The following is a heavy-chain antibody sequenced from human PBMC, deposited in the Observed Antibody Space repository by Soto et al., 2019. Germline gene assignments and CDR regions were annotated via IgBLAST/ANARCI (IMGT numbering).Heavy chain of an antibody. Sequence: SETLSLTCAVYGGSFSGYYWSWIRQPPGKGLEWIGEINHSGSTNYNPSLKSRVTISVDTSKNQFSLKLSSVTAADTAVYYCARGPVALMVYASSVPYFRWGPGTLVTVSS. CDR3: ARGPVALMVYASSVPYFR. D-gene: IGHD2-8*01. J-gene: IGHJ4*02. V-gene: IGHV4-34*01. CDR2: INHSGST. CDR1: GGSFSGYY.